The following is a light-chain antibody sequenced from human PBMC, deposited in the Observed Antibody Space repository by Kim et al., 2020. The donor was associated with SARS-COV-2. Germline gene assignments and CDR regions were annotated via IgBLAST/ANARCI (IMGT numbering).Light chain of an antibody. CDR2: GKN. J-gene: IGLJ2*01. CDR3: NSRDSNDNVV. CDR1: SLRSYY. Sequence: SSELTQDPVVSVALGQTVRITCQGDSLRSYYATWYQQKPGQAPILVIYGKNNRPSGIPDRFSGSSSGNTASLTITGTQAGDEADYYCNSRDSNDNVVFAG. V-gene: IGLV3-19*01.